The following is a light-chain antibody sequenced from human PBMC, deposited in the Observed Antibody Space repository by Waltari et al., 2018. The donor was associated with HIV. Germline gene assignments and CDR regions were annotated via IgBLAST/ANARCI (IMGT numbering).Light chain of an antibody. CDR1: QTVSSN. Sequence: ETVMTQSPATLSVSPGERATLSCRASQTVSSNLAWYQQKPGQAPRLLIYGASTRATGIPARFSCSGSGTEFTLTISSLQSEDFAVYYCQQYNNWPRTFGQGTKVEI. V-gene: IGKV3-15*01. CDR2: GAS. CDR3: QQYNNWPRT. J-gene: IGKJ1*01.